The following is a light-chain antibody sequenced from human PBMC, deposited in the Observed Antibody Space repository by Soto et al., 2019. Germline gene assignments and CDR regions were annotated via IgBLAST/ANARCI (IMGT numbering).Light chain of an antibody. V-gene: IGKV4-1*01. J-gene: IGKJ1*01. CDR2: WAS. CDR3: QQYYSTPRT. Sequence: DIVMTPSPDSLAVSLGERATINCKSSQSVLYSSNNKNYLAWYQQKPGQPPKLLIYWASTRESGVPDRFSGSGSGTDFTLTISSLQAEDVAVYYCQQYYSTPRTFGQGTKVDI. CDR1: QSVLYSSNNKNY.